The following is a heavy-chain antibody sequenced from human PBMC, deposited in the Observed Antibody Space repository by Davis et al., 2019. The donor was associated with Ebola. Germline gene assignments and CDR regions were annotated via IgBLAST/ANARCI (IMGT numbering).Heavy chain of an antibody. J-gene: IGHJ3*02. CDR1: ENSFTSYW. CDR3: ASLRRTITGMDDAFDI. Sequence: GESLKISCNDSENSFTSYWIGWVRQMPGKGLEWMGIIYTGDSDTRYSPSFRGQVTISADKSIKTAFLQWSSLKASDTAMYYCASLRRTITGMDDAFDIWGQGTMVTVSS. V-gene: IGHV5-51*01. CDR2: IYTGDSDT. D-gene: IGHD2-8*02.